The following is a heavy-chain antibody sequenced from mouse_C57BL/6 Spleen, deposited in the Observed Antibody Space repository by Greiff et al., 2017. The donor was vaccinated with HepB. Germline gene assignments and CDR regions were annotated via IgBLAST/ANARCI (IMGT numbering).Heavy chain of an antibody. CDR3: TRGTTVDY. J-gene: IGHJ2*01. CDR1: GYTFTDYE. D-gene: IGHD1-1*01. V-gene: IGHV1-15*01. Sequence: VQLVESGAELVRPGASVTLSCKASGYTFTDYEMHWVKQTPVHGLEWIGAIDPETGGTAYNQKFKGKAILTADKSSSTAYMELRSLTSEDSAVYYCTRGTTVDYWGQGTTLTVSS. CDR2: IDPETGGT.